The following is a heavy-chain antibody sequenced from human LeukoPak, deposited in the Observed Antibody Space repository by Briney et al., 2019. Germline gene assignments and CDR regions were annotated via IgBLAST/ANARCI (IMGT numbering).Heavy chain of an antibody. CDR1: GFTFSTYW. CDR2: IDNEETAA. V-gene: IGHV3-74*01. J-gene: IGHJ3*02. Sequence: PGGSLRLSCAASGFTFSTYWMHWVRQAPGKGLVWVSRIDNEETAANYADSVQGRFTISRDNAKSMLYLQMDSLRAEDMAVYYCARESTVGPIQTDALDIWGQGTMVTVSS. D-gene: IGHD1-26*01. CDR3: ARESTVGPIQTDALDI.